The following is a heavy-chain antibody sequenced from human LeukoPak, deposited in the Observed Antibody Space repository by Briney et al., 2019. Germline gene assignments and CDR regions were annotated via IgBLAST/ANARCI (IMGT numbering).Heavy chain of an antibody. CDR3: AREPMVTSIDY. CDR2: IYYSGST. V-gene: IGHV4-39*01. Sequence: SETLSLTCTVSGGSISSSSYYWGWIRQPPGKGLEWIGSIYYSGSTYYNPSLKSRVTISVDTSKNQFSLKLSSVTAADTAVYYCAREPMVTSIDYWGQGTLVTVSS. D-gene: IGHD5-18*01. J-gene: IGHJ4*02. CDR1: GGSISSSSYY.